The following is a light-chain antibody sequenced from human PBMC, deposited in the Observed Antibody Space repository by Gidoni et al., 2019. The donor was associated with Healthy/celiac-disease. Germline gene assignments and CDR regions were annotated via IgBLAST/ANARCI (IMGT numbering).Light chain of an antibody. V-gene: IGKV1-27*01. CDR2: AAS. CDR3: QKYNSAPWT. Sequence: DIQMTQSPSSLSASVGDRVTITCRASQGLSNYLAWYQQKPGKVPKLLIYAASTLQSGVPSRFSGSGSGTDFTLTIRSLQPEDVATYYCQKYNSAPWTFGQGTKVEIK. CDR1: QGLSNY. J-gene: IGKJ1*01.